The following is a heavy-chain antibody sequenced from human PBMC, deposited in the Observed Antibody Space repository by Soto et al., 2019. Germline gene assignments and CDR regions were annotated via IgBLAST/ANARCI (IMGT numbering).Heavy chain of an antibody. J-gene: IGHJ4*02. CDR1: GFTFSTYA. Sequence: VGSLRLSCAASGFTFSTYAMHWVRQAPGKGLEYVSAISSNGDSTYYADSVKGRFTISRDNSKNTLYLQMGSLRAEDMAVYYCARGASSWYAHFFDYWGQGALVTVSS. CDR2: ISSNGDST. D-gene: IGHD6-13*01. CDR3: ARGASSWYAHFFDY. V-gene: IGHV3-64*02.